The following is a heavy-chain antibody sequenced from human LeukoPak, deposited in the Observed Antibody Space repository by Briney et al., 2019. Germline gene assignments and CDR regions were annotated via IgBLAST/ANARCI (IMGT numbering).Heavy chain of an antibody. CDR3: ARGVQLLSRGPPVA. CDR1: GYTFTGDY. J-gene: IGHJ4*02. CDR2: INPHSGGT. V-gene: IGHV1-2*02. D-gene: IGHD2-2*01. Sequence: ASVRVSCTASGYTFTGDYMYSVCEAPGQGRVWVWWINPHSGGTHYAQKFQSAVTMTRDTSIRTAYMELSRLRSDDTAVYYCARGVQLLSRGPPVAWGQGTLVTVSS.